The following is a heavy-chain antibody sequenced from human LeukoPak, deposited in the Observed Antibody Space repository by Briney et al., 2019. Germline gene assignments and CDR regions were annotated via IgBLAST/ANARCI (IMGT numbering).Heavy chain of an antibody. CDR3: ARDNSYYALLTGYREPHN. Sequence: SQTLSLACAVYGGSFSGYYWGWIRQPPGKGLEWIGEINHGGSTNYNPSLKSRVTIYVDTSTNQFSMKLSSMTAADPAVYYCARDNSYYALLTGYREPHNWGQGTMVTVSS. CDR1: GGSFSGYY. CDR2: INHGGST. D-gene: IGHD3-9*01. J-gene: IGHJ3*01. V-gene: IGHV4-34*01.